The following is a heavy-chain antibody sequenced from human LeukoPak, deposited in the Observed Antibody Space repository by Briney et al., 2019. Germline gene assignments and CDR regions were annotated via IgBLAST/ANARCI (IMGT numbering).Heavy chain of an antibody. CDR2: ISAYNGNT. J-gene: IGHJ5*02. D-gene: IGHD6-19*01. Sequence: ASVKVSCKASGYTFTSYGISWVRQAPGQGLEWMGWISAYNGNTNYAQKLQGRVTMTTDTSTSTAYMELRSLRSDDTAVYYCARSPSSIAVDFNWFDPWGQGTLVTVSS. V-gene: IGHV1-18*01. CDR3: ARSPSSIAVDFNWFDP. CDR1: GYTFTSYG.